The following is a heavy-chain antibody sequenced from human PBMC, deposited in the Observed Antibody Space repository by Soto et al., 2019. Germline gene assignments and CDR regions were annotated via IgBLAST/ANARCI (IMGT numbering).Heavy chain of an antibody. CDR1: GGSISSGDYY. V-gene: IGHV4-30-4*01. J-gene: IGHJ6*02. D-gene: IGHD5-12*01. Sequence: PSETLSLTCTVSGGSISSGDYYWSWIRQPPGKGLEWIGYIYYSGSTYYNPSLKSRVTISVDTSKNQFSLKLSSVTAADTAVYYCARDASGYDRPYYYYGMDVWGHGTTVTVSS. CDR3: ARDASGYDRPYYYYGMDV. CDR2: IYYSGST.